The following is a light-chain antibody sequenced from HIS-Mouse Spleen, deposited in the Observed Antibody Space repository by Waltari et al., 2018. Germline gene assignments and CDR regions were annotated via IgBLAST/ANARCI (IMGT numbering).Light chain of an antibody. Sequence: IQLTHSPSFLSASVGDRVTITGRASQGISSYLAWYQQKPGKAPKLLIYAASTLQSGVPSRFSGSGSGTEFTLTISSLQPEDFATYYCQQLNSYPPTFGQGTKVEIK. CDR1: QGISSY. J-gene: IGKJ1*01. V-gene: IGKV1-9*01. CDR2: AAS. CDR3: QQLNSYPPT.